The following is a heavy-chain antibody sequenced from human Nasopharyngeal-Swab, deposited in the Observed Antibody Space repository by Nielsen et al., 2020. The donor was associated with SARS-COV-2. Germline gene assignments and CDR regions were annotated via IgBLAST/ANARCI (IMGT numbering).Heavy chain of an antibody. CDR1: GLNINNYG. CDR2: IYNDGISM. V-gene: IGHV3-23*03. D-gene: IGHD3-3*01. Sequence: GGSLRLSCVATGLNINNYGMSWVRQAPGQGLAWVQVIYNDGISMYYADSVKGHFTISRDDSKNTVYLQMHSLRAEDTAVYYCAKGRAAFWRWGQGTMVSVSS. CDR3: AKGRAAFWR. J-gene: IGHJ3*01.